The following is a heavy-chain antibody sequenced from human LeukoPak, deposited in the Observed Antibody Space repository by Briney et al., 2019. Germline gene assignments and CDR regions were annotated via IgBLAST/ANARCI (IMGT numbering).Heavy chain of an antibody. Sequence: SETLSLTCTVSGGSIRTYCWIWIRQADGKGLEWIGRICSSGTTIYNPSLKRRVIMSVDMSNNQFSLILTSVTAADPAVYYCARDRGTDGSDQLDPWGQGILVTVSS. D-gene: IGHD5-24*01. CDR1: GGSIRTYC. CDR2: ICSSGTT. V-gene: IGHV4-4*07. CDR3: ARDRGTDGSDQLDP. J-gene: IGHJ5*02.